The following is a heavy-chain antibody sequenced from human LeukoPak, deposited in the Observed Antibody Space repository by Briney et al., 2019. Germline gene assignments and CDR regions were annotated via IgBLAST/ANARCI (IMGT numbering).Heavy chain of an antibody. J-gene: IGHJ4*02. Sequence: SETLSLTCTVSGGSISSSIHYWGWIRQPPGKGLEWIGSIFHNGNTYYNSSLKSRVTISVDTSKSQISLNLSSVTAADTAVYYCARERVAAAGTVFDYWGQGTLVTVSS. CDR2: IFHNGNT. V-gene: IGHV4-39*07. D-gene: IGHD6-13*01. CDR3: ARERVAAAGTVFDY. CDR1: GGSISSSIHY.